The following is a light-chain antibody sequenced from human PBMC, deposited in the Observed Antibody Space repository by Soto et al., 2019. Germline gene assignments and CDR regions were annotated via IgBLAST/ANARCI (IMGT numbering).Light chain of an antibody. CDR1: GGSIASNH. V-gene: IGLV6-57*04. J-gene: IGLJ2*01. CDR3: QSYDSDSVV. CDR2: KND. Sequence: NFMLTQPPSVSESPGKTVTLSCTRSGGSIASNHVQWYQQRPGSAPTTVIYKNDQRPSGVPDRFSGSIDSSSNSASLSISGLKTEDEADFYCQSYDSDSVVFGGGTQLTVL.